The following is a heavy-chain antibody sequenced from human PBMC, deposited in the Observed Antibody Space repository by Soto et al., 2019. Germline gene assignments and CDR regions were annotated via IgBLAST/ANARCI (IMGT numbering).Heavy chain of an antibody. CDR2: ISYDGSNK. D-gene: IGHD2-2*02. Sequence: PGGSLRRSCAASGFTFSSYGMHWVRQAPGKGLEWVAVISYDGSNKYYADSVKGRFTISRDNSMNTLYLQMNSLRAEDTAVYYCAKLPLVPAAISDYWGQGTLVTVSS. J-gene: IGHJ4*02. CDR3: AKLPLVPAAISDY. CDR1: GFTFSSYG. V-gene: IGHV3-30*18.